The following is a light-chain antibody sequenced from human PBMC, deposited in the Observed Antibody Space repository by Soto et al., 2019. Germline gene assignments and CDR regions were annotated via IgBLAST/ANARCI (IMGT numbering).Light chain of an antibody. V-gene: IGLV2-14*03. J-gene: IGLJ3*02. CDR1: SSDLGAYNY. Sequence: QSVLTQPASVSGSPGQSITISCTGTSSDLGAYNYVSWYQHRPGKAPKLMIYDVSNRPSGVSSRFSGYKSGNTASLTISGLQAEDEADYYCASYRDSSIVFGGGTKVTVL. CDR2: DVS. CDR3: ASYRDSSIV.